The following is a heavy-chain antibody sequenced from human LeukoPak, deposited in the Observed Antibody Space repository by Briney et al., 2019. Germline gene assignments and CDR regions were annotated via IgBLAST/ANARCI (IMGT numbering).Heavy chain of an antibody. CDR2: ISSSGFNT. Sequence: GSLRLSCAASGFTFSSYAMSWVRQAPGKGLEWVSDISSSGFNTYYADSVEGRFTISRDNSQNTLYLHMNSLRGEDTAVYYCAKTLLSYCSGGSCYFDYWGQGTLVTVSS. J-gene: IGHJ4*02. CDR3: AKTLLSYCSGGSCYFDY. D-gene: IGHD2-15*01. V-gene: IGHV3-23*01. CDR1: GFTFSSYA.